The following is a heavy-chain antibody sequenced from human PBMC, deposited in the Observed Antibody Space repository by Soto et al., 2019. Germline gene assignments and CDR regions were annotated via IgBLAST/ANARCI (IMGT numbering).Heavy chain of an antibody. V-gene: IGHV1-18*01. CDR2: ISAYNGNT. CDR3: AREEVLELRFGYYGMDV. CDR1: GYTFTSYG. D-gene: IGHD1-7*01. J-gene: IGHJ6*02. Sequence: GASVKVSCKASGYTFTSYGISWVRQAPGQGLEWMGWISAYNGNTNYAQKLQGRVTMTTDTSTSTAYMELRSLRSDDTAVYYCAREEVLELRFGYYGMDVWGQGTTVTVSS.